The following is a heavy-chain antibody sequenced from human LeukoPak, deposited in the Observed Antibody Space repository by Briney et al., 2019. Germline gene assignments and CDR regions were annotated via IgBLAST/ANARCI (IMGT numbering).Heavy chain of an antibody. J-gene: IGHJ5*02. Sequence: TLSLTCTVSGGSISSGDYCWTWIRQPPGKGLEWIGYIYHSGSTHYKASLKSRLTISLDTSRNQFSLRLTSVTAADTAVYFCARGLRGIMVRGAITDLNWFDPWGQGTLVAVSS. V-gene: IGHV4-30-4*01. CDR3: ARGLRGIMVRGAITDLNWFDP. CDR1: GGSISSGDYC. D-gene: IGHD3-10*01. CDR2: IYHSGST.